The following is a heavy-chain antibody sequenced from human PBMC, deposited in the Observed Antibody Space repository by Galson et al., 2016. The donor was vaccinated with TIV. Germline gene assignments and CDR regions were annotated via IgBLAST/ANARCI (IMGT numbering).Heavy chain of an antibody. D-gene: IGHD2/OR15-2a*01. V-gene: IGHV1-69*06. CDR2: IIGIFGTT. CDR1: GGTFSSYA. J-gene: IGHJ4*02. CDR3: ATVAWFPGLSLDN. Sequence: SVKVSCKASGGTFSSYAISWVRQAPGQGLEWMGGIIGIFGTTNYAQRFQGRVTVTADTYRDTAYMELGSLRIEDTAVYYCATVAWFPGLSLDNWGQGTLVTVSS.